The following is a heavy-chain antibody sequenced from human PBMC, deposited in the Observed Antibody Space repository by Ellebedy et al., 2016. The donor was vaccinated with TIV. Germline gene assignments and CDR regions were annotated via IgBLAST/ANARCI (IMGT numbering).Heavy chain of an antibody. J-gene: IGHJ4*02. Sequence: GGSLRLXCAASGFTFSSYAMSWVRQAPGKGLEWVSAISGSGGGTYYADSVKGRFTISRDNSKNTLYLQMNSLRAEDTAVYYCAKRGYDGDYLDYWGQGTLVTVSS. CDR2: ISGSGGGT. V-gene: IGHV3-23*01. D-gene: IGHD4-17*01. CDR3: AKRGYDGDYLDY. CDR1: GFTFSSYA.